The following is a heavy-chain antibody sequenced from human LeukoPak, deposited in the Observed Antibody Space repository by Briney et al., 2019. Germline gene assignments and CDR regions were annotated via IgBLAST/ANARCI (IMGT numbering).Heavy chain of an antibody. CDR2: ISYDGISK. CDR1: GFTFSSYV. J-gene: IGHJ4*02. D-gene: IGHD2-2*01. CDR3: ARWLKDIVVVPAVPDY. Sequence: GGSLRLSCAASGFTFSSYVIHWVRQAPGKGLEWVAFISYDGISKYYTDSVRGRFTISRDNSKNTLYLQMNSLRAEDTAVYYCARWLKDIVVVPAVPDYWGQGTLVTVSS. V-gene: IGHV3-30-3*01.